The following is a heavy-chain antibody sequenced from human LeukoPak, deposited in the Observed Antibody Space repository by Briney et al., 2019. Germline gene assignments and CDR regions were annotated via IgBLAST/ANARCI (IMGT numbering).Heavy chain of an antibody. CDR2: ISGSGGST. Sequence: GGSLRLSCAASGFTFSSYAMSWVRQAPGKGLEWVSAISGSGGSTYYADTVKGRFTISRDNSKNTLYLQMNSLRAEDTAVYYCAKDYDSSGYYVSWYFDLWGRGTLVTVSS. J-gene: IGHJ2*01. CDR3: AKDYDSSGYYVSWYFDL. D-gene: IGHD3-22*01. V-gene: IGHV3-23*01. CDR1: GFTFSSYA.